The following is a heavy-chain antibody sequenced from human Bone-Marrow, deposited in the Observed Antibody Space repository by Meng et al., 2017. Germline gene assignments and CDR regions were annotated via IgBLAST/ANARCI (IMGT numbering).Heavy chain of an antibody. CDR2: INPSGGST. V-gene: IGHV1-46*01. J-gene: IGHJ3*02. CDR3: ARASVLAGYGSGSTPDAFDI. CDR1: GYTFTSYY. Sequence: ASVKVSCKASGYTFTSYYMHWVRQAPGQGLEWMGIINPSGGSTSYAQKFQGRVTMTRDTSTSTVYMELSSLRSEDTAVYYCARASVLAGYGSGSTPDAFDIWGQGTMVTVSS. D-gene: IGHD3-10*01.